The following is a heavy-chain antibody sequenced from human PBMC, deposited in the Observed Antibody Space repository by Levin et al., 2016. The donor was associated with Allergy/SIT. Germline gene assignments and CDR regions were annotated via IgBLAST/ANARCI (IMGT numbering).Heavy chain of an antibody. CDR2: IKSIIDGGTT. D-gene: IGHD6-19*01. V-gene: IGHV3-15*01. CDR1: GFTVSNAW. CDR3: TSGRF. Sequence: GGSLRLSCAASGFTVSNAWMTWVRQTPGKGLEWVGRIKSIIDGGTTDYAAPVKGRFTISSDDSKNTLYLQMNSLKSEDTAVYYCTSGRFWGQGTLVTVSS. J-gene: IGHJ4*02.